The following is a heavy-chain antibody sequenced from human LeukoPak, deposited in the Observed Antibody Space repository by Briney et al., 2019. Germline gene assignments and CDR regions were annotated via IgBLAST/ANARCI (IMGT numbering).Heavy chain of an antibody. D-gene: IGHD3-3*01. CDR1: GGSFSSYY. CDR2: IYTSGST. J-gene: IGHJ3*02. Sequence: SETLSLTCAVYGGSFSSYYWSWIRQPAGKGLEWIGRIYTSGSTNYNPSLKGRVTMSVDTSKNQFSLKLSSVTAADTAVYYCARVRFDAFDIWGQGTMVTVSS. CDR3: ARVRFDAFDI. V-gene: IGHV4-59*10.